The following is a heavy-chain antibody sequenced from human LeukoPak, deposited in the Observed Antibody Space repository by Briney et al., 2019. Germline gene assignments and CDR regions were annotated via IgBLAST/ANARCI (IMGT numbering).Heavy chain of an antibody. CDR1: GYTFTGYY. Sequence: ASVKVSCKASGYTFTGYYMHWVRQAPGQGLEWMGWINPNSGGTNYAQKFQGRVTMTRDTSISTAYMELSRLRSDDTAVYYCAREGGDCSGGSCYFGVYYFDYWGQGTLVTVSS. J-gene: IGHJ4*02. CDR2: INPNSGGT. CDR3: AREGGDCSGGSCYFGVYYFDY. V-gene: IGHV1-2*02. D-gene: IGHD2-15*01.